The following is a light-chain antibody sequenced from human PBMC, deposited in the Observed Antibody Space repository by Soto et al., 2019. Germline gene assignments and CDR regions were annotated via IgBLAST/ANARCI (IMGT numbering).Light chain of an antibody. Sequence: QSALTQPASVSGSPGQSITISCTGTSSDVGSYNYVSWYQQHPGKAPKLMIYEVSNRPSGVSNRFSGSKSGNTASLTISGLRPEDEANYDCSSYTNISTRVFGGGTQLTVL. V-gene: IGLV2-14*01. J-gene: IGLJ3*02. CDR3: SSYTNISTRV. CDR2: EVS. CDR1: SSDVGSYNY.